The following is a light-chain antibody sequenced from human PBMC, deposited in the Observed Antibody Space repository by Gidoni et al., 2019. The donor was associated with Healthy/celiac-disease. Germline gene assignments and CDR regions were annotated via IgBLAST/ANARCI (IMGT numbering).Light chain of an antibody. CDR1: SSDGGGYNY. V-gene: IGLV2-14*01. CDR3: SSYTSSSTLVV. Sequence: QSALTQPASVAGSPGQSITISCTGTSSDGGGYNYVSWYQQHPGKAPKLMIYEGSDRPSGVSNRFSGSTSGNPASLTISGLQAEDEADYYCSSYTSSSTLVVFGGGTKLTVL. CDR2: EGS. J-gene: IGLJ2*01.